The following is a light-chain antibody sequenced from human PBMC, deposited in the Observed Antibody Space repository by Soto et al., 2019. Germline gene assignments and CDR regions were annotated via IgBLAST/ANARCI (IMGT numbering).Light chain of an antibody. CDR1: SSDVGGYNF. CDR2: DVS. V-gene: IGLV2-14*01. CDR3: SSYTSSTTDV. Sequence: QSVLTQPASVSGSPGQSITISCTGTSSDVGGYNFVSWYQQHPGKAPKLMIYDVSNRPSGISNRFSGSKSGNTASLTISGLQAEDEAEYYCSSYTSSTTDVFGTGTKVTVL. J-gene: IGLJ1*01.